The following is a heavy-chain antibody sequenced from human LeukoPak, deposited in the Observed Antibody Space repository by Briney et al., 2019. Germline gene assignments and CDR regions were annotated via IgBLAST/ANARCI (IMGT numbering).Heavy chain of an antibody. CDR2: ISYDGSNK. Sequence: PGRSLRLSCAASGFTFSSYAMHWVRQAPGKGLEWVAVISYDGSNKYYADSVKGRFTISRDNSKNTLYLQMNSLRAEDTAVYYCAREGAVTFGYYYYYMDVWGKGTTVTVSS. D-gene: IGHD4-11*01. CDR1: GFTFSSYA. CDR3: AREGAVTFGYYYYYMDV. J-gene: IGHJ6*03. V-gene: IGHV3-30*01.